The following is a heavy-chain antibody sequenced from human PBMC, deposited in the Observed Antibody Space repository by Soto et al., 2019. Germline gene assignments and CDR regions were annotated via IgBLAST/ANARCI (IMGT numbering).Heavy chain of an antibody. J-gene: IGHJ4*02. D-gene: IGHD3-3*01. CDR1: GFTFSSYA. Sequence: SCAASGFTFSSYAMSWVRQAPGKGLEWVSAISGSGGSTYYADSVKGRFTISRDNSKNTLYLQMNSLRAEDTAVYYCAKANSRITIFGVVIPHFDYWGQGTLVTVSS. CDR3: AKANSRITIFGVVIPHFDY. V-gene: IGHV3-23*01. CDR2: ISGSGGST.